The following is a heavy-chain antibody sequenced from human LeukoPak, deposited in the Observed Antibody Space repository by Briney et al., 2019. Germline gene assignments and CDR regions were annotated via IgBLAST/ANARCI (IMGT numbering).Heavy chain of an antibody. D-gene: IGHD2-21*02. CDR3: ARDPPSGGDRNYFDY. CDR1: GFTFSSYD. V-gene: IGHV3-13*01. Sequence: PGTSLRLSCAASGFTFSSYDMHWVRQATGKGLEWVSAIGTAGDTYYPGSVKGRFTISRENAKNSLYLQMNSLRAGDTAVYYCARDPPSGGDRNYFDYWGQGTLVTVSS. J-gene: IGHJ4*02. CDR2: IGTAGDT.